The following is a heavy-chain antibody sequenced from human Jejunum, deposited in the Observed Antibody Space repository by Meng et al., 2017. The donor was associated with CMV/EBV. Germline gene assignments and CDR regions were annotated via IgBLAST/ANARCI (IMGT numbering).Heavy chain of an antibody. D-gene: IGHD2-2*01. J-gene: IGHJ4*02. Sequence: HVRLKGTDPGRVRTSATRTPTCSVAGGSIRSYSRTWSQQPAGKGMEWTGRISSSCSTNYNPSLNIRVTMSVDTSKNHFSMRLSSVTAADTAVYYCARDLPGVGVDYWGQGTLVTVSS. CDR2: ISSSCST. V-gene: IGHV4-4*07. CDR1: GGSIRSYS. CDR3: ARDLPGVGVDY.